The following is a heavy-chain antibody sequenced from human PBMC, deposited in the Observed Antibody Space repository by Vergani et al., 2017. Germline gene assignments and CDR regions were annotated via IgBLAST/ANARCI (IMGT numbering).Heavy chain of an antibody. CDR3: ARSTPLGWFDP. Sequence: QVQLVESGGGVVQPERSLRLSCAASGFTSSSYGMHWVRQAPGKGLEWVAVIWYDGSNKYYADSVKGRFTISRDNSKNTLYLQMNSLRAEDTAVYYCARSTPLGWFDPWGQGTLVTVSS. D-gene: IGHD2-15*01. J-gene: IGHJ5*02. CDR2: IWYDGSNK. V-gene: IGHV3-33*01. CDR1: GFTSSSYG.